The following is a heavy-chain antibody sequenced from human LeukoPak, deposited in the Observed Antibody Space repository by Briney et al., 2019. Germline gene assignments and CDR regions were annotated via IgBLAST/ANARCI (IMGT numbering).Heavy chain of an antibody. CDR1: GGSISSSSYY. Sequence: SETLSLTCTVSGGSISSSSYYWGWIRQPPGKGLEWIGSIYYSGSTYYNPSLKSRVTISVDTSKNQFSLKLSSVTAADTAVYYCARDSVWSGYPDYWGQGTLVTVSS. CDR3: ARDSVWSGYPDY. J-gene: IGHJ4*02. V-gene: IGHV4-39*07. D-gene: IGHD3-3*01. CDR2: IYYSGST.